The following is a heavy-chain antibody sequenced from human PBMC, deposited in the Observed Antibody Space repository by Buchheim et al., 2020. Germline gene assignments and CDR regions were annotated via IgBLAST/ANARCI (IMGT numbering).Heavy chain of an antibody. CDR3: ASQHITTVAAAGIEIYYYYGMDV. D-gene: IGHD6-13*01. CDR1: GGPTSSSNW. Sequence: QVQLQESGPGLVKPSGTLSLTCAVSGGPTSSSNWWIWFRQPPGKGWEWIGEIYHSGSPNYNPSLKSQVTISADNSKNQFSLKLSSVTAADTAVYYCASQHITTVAAAGIEIYYYYGMDVWGQGTT. J-gene: IGHJ6*02. CDR2: IYHSGSP. V-gene: IGHV4-4*02.